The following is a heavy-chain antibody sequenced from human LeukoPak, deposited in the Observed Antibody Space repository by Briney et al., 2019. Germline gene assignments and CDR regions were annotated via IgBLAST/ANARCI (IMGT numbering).Heavy chain of an antibody. CDR3: ARGRNWQTFYHYYMDV. D-gene: IGHD1-14*01. CDR2: INHGRVT. Sequence: SETLSLTCGVSGGSFSGHYWTWLRQTPGKGLEWMGEINHGRVTNYNPSLKSRVSISIDTSTNEISLNMSSVTAADTGIYYCARGRNWQTFYHYYMDVWGKGATVTVS. J-gene: IGHJ6*03. V-gene: IGHV4-34*01. CDR1: GGSFSGHY.